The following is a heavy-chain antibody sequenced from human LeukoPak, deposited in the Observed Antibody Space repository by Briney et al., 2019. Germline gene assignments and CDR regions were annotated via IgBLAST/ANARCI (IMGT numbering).Heavy chain of an antibody. CDR1: GFTFSSYG. V-gene: IGHV3-30*03. J-gene: IGHJ4*02. D-gene: IGHD2-15*01. CDR3: ALSGYGSGGVDY. Sequence: PGRSLRLSCAASGFTFSSYGMHWVRQAPGKGLEWVAVISYDGSNKYYADSVKGRFTISRDNSKNTLYLQMNSLRAEDTAVYYCALSGYGSGGVDYWGQGTLVTVSS. CDR2: ISYDGSNK.